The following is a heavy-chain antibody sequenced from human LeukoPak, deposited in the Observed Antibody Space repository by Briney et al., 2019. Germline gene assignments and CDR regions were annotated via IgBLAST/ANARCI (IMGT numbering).Heavy chain of an antibody. CDR2: IYYSGGT. J-gene: IGHJ4*02. V-gene: IGHV4-30-4*01. CDR1: GGSISSGDYY. Sequence: SETLSLTCTVSGGSISSGDYYWSWIRQPPGKGLEWIGYIYYSGGTYYNPSLKSRVTISVDTSKNQFPLKVSSVTAADTAVYYCAIGSTVTTLDYWGQGTLVTVSS. CDR3: AIGSTVTTLDY. D-gene: IGHD4-17*01.